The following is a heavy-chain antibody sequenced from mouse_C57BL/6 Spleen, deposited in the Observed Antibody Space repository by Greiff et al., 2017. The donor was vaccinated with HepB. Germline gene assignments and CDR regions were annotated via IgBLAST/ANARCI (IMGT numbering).Heavy chain of an antibody. Sequence: DVKLVESGGGLVQPKGSLKLSCAASGFSFNTYAMNWVRQAPGKGLEWVARIRSKSNNYATYYADSVKDRFTISRDDSESMLYLQMNNLKTEDTAMYYCVRDGYYPFFAYWGQGTLVTVSA. CDR3: VRDGYYPFFAY. CDR2: IRSKSNNYAT. J-gene: IGHJ3*01. CDR1: GFSFNTYA. V-gene: IGHV10-1*01. D-gene: IGHD2-3*01.